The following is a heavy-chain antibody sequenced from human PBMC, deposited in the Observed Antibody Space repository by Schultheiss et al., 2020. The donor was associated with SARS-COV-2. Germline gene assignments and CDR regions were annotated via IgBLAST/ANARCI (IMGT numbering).Heavy chain of an antibody. CDR1: GFTFSSYW. J-gene: IGHJ3*02. V-gene: IGHV3-74*01. CDR3: AREAAGINAFDI. Sequence: GGSLRLSCAASGFTFSSYWMHWVRQAPGKGLVWVSRINSDGSSISYADSVKGRFTISRDNAKNTLYLQMNSLRAEDTAVYYCAREAAGINAFDIWGQGTMVTVSS. D-gene: IGHD6-13*01. CDR2: INSDGSSI.